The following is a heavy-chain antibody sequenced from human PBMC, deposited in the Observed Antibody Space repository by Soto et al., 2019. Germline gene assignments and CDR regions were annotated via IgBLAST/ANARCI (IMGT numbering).Heavy chain of an antibody. J-gene: IGHJ4*02. CDR3: ERIPHRYDALNGPGY. Sequence: GGSLTLSCTASGFTFGNYAMTWVRQAPGKGLECVSRISGSGGGTYYADSVKGRFTISRDNSENTLYLHLNSLRVEDTAIYYCERIPHRYDALNGPGYCGQGPLVTVSS. V-gene: IGHV3-23*01. CDR1: GFTFGNYA. CDR2: ISGSGGGT. D-gene: IGHD3-9*01.